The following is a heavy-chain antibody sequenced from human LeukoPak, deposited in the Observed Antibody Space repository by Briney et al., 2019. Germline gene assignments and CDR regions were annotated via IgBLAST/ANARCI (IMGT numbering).Heavy chain of an antibody. CDR2: INPNSGGT. CDR1: GYTFTGYY. D-gene: IGHD3-22*01. V-gene: IGHV1-2*02. Sequence: ASVKVSCKASGYTFTGYYMHWVRQAPGQGLECMGWINPNSGGTNYAQKFQGRVTMTRDTSISTAYMELSRLRSDDTAVYYCARCSPGDSSNFYAVLQYWGQGTQVTVST. J-gene: IGHJ4*02. CDR3: ARCSPGDSSNFYAVLQY.